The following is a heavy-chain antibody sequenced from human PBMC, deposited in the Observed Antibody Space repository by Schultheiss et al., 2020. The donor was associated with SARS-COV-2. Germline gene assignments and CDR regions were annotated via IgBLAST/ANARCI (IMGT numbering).Heavy chain of an antibody. V-gene: IGHV3-30*04. J-gene: IGHJ4*02. CDR2: ISYDGSNK. CDR1: GFTFSSYA. Sequence: GGSLRLSCAASGFTFSSYAMHWVRQAPGKGLEWVAVISYDGSNKYYADSVKGRFTISRDNSKNTLYLQMNSLRAEDTAVYYCARHQDYVPTSVRRGGYYFDYWGQGTLVTVSS. D-gene: IGHD4-17*01. CDR3: ARHQDYVPTSVRRGGYYFDY.